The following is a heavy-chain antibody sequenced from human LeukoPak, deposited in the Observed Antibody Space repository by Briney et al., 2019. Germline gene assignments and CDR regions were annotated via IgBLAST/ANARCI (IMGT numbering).Heavy chain of an antibody. J-gene: IGHJ5*02. Sequence: GASVKVSCKAFGYTFTSYYIHWVRQAPGQGLEWMGIINASGGSTSYAQKFQGRVTMTRDMSTTTVYMELSSLRSEDTAVYYCARGSYSSNRFDPWGQGTLVTVSS. CDR3: ARGSYSSNRFDP. CDR2: INASGGST. CDR1: GYTFTSYY. V-gene: IGHV1-46*01. D-gene: IGHD5-18*01.